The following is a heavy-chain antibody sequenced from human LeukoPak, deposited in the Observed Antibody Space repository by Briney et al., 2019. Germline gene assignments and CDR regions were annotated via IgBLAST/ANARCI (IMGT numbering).Heavy chain of an antibody. CDR2: ISGSGGST. Sequence: PGGSLRLSCAASGFTFSSYAMSWVRQAPGKGLEWVSAISGSGGSTYYADSVKGRFTISRDNSKNTLYLQMNSLRAEDTAVYYCARIHPPRRPYYYDSSGYYLDAFDIWGQGTMVTVSS. CDR3: ARIHPPRRPYYYDSSGYYLDAFDI. CDR1: GFTFSSYA. D-gene: IGHD3-22*01. J-gene: IGHJ3*02. V-gene: IGHV3-23*01.